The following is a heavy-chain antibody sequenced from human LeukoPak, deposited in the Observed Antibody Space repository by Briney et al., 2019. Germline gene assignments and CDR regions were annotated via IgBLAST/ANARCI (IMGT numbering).Heavy chain of an antibody. Sequence: PGGSLRLSCAASGFTFSDYEMNWVRQAPGKGLEWVSYISSTGSTIYYADSVKGRFTVSRDNAKNSLDLQMNSLRAEDTGVYYCARDLPSGIAAAGTHYYYGMDVWGQGATVTVSS. CDR2: ISSTGSTI. D-gene: IGHD6-13*01. V-gene: IGHV3-48*03. J-gene: IGHJ6*02. CDR1: GFTFSDYE. CDR3: ARDLPSGIAAAGTHYYYGMDV.